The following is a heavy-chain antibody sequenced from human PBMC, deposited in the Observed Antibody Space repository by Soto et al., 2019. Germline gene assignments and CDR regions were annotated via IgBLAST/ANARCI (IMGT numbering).Heavy chain of an antibody. Sequence: QVQLVESGGGVVQPGRSLRLSCAASGFTFSSYGMHWVRQAPGKGLEWVAVISYDGSNKYYADSVKGRFTISRDNSKNTLYLQMNSLRAEDTAVYYCATCYSNYDIYYYYGMDVWGQGTTVTVSS. CDR2: ISYDGSNK. V-gene: IGHV3-30*03. CDR3: ATCYSNYDIYYYYGMDV. J-gene: IGHJ6*02. D-gene: IGHD4-4*01. CDR1: GFTFSSYG.